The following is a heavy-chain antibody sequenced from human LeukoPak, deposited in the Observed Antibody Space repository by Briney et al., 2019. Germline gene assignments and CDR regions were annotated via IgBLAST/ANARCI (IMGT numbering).Heavy chain of an antibody. CDR1: GGSISSSSYY. Sequence: SETLSLTCTVSGGSISSSSYYWGWIRPPPGKGLEWIGSIHYSGSTNYSPSLKSRVTISVDTSKNQFSLKLISVTAADTVVYYCARGYCSGGSCYSYYYYNYMDVWGKGTTVTVSS. CDR3: ARGYCSGGSCYSYYYYNYMDV. V-gene: IGHV4-39*07. J-gene: IGHJ6*03. D-gene: IGHD2-15*01. CDR2: IHYSGST.